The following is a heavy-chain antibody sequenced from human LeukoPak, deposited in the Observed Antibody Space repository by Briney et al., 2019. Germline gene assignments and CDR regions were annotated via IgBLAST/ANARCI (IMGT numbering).Heavy chain of an antibody. Sequence: GASVKVSCKASGYTFSNYGISWVRQAPGQGLEWMAWISAYNGNTNYAQKFQGRVTMTTDTPTSTAYMELRSLRPDDTAVYYCARDLRPSDYYYYMDVWGKGTTVTVSS. CDR2: ISAYNGNT. CDR3: ARDLRPSDYYYYMDV. J-gene: IGHJ6*03. D-gene: IGHD3-10*01. V-gene: IGHV1-18*01. CDR1: GYTFSNYG.